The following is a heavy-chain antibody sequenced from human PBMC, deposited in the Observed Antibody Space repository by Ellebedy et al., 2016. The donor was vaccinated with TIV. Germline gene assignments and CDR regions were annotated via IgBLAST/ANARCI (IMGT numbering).Heavy chain of an antibody. Sequence: GESLKISXAASGFTFSSYWMSWVRQAPGKGLEWVANIKQDGSEKYYVDSVKGRFTISRDNSKNTLYLQMNSLRAEDTAVYYCAREKRDYEDWFDPWGQGTLVTVSS. CDR3: AREKRDYEDWFDP. D-gene: IGHD4-17*01. CDR2: IKQDGSEK. V-gene: IGHV3-7*01. CDR1: GFTFSSYW. J-gene: IGHJ5*02.